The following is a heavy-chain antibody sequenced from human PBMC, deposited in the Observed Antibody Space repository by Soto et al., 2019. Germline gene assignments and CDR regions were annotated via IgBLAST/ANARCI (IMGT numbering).Heavy chain of an antibody. CDR2: IYPGDSDT. CDR3: ARGGYSGNSKDPFYI. D-gene: IGHD6-25*01. CDR1: GYTFTAYW. V-gene: IGHV5-51*01. J-gene: IGHJ3*02. Sequence: PXDSLTISCKGSGYTFTAYWIGLVRQMPGKGLEWMGIIYPGDSDTRYSPSFQGQVTISADKSITTAYLQWSSLKASDTAMFYCARGGYSGNSKDPFYIRGPGTMVTVSS.